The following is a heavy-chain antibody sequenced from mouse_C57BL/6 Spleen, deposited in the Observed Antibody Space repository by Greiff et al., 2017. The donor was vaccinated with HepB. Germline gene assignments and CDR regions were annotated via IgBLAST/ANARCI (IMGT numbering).Heavy chain of an antibody. Sequence: EVKLVESGGGLVQPGGSLSLSCAASGFTFTDYYMSWVRQPPGKALEWLGFIRNKANGYTTEYSASVKGRFTISRDNSQSILYLQMNALRAEDSATYYCARSRDRYFDYWGKGTTLTVSS. D-gene: IGHD3-3*01. CDR1: GFTFTDYY. J-gene: IGHJ2*01. CDR3: ARSRDRYFDY. CDR2: IRNKANGYTT. V-gene: IGHV7-3*01.